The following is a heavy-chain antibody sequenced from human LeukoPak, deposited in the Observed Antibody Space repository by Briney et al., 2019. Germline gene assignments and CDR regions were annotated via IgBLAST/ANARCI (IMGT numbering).Heavy chain of an antibody. CDR2: IYTSGST. J-gene: IGHJ4*02. CDR1: GGSISSGSYY. V-gene: IGHV4-61*02. CDR3: ARSITIFGVVTDYFDY. Sequence: SETPSLTWTVAGGSISSGSYYWSWIRQPAGKGLQWIGRIYTSGSTNYYPSLKSRVIISVDTSKNQFSLQLSSVTAADTAVYYCARSITIFGVVTDYFDYWGQGTMVTVSS. D-gene: IGHD3-3*01.